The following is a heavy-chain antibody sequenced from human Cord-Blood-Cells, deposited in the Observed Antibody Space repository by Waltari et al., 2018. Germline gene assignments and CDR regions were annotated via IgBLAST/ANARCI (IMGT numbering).Heavy chain of an antibody. CDR2: IYYSGST. D-gene: IGHD6-13*01. V-gene: IGHV4-59*01. CDR1: GGSISSYY. J-gene: IGHJ5*02. Sequence: QVQLQESGPGLVKPSETLSLTCTVSGGSISSYYWSWIRQPPGKGLEWNGYIYYSGSTNYNPSLKSRVTISVDTSKNQFSLKLSSVTAADTAVYYCARMYSSSWNWFDPWGQGTLVTVSS. CDR3: ARMYSSSWNWFDP.